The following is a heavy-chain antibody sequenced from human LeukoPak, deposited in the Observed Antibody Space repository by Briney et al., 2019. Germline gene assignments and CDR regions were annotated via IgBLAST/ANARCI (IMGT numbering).Heavy chain of an antibody. D-gene: IGHD5/OR15-5a*01. J-gene: IGHJ4*02. Sequence: ASVNVSCKASGYTFTSYGISWVRQAPGQGLEWMGWISAYNGNTNYAQKLQGRVTMTTDTSTSTAYMELRSLRSDDTAVYYCARDRNLREDFDSWGQGPLVTVSS. CDR1: GYTFTSYG. CDR2: ISAYNGNT. V-gene: IGHV1-18*01. CDR3: ARDRNLREDFDS.